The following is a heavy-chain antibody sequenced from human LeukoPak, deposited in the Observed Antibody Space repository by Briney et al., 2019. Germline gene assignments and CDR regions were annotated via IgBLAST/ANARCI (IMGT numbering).Heavy chain of an antibody. Sequence: ASVKVSCKASGYTFTGYYMHWVRQAPGQGLEWMGWINPNSGGTNYAQKFQGRVTMTRDTSISTAYMEMSRLRSDDTAVYYCARAHYDILTGYSNFDYWGQGTLVTVSS. V-gene: IGHV1-2*02. CDR2: INPNSGGT. D-gene: IGHD3-9*01. CDR3: ARAHYDILTGYSNFDY. CDR1: GYTFTGYY. J-gene: IGHJ4*02.